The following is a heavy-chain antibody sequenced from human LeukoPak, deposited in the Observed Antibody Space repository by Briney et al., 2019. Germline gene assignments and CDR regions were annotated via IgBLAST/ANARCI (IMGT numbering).Heavy chain of an antibody. D-gene: IGHD5-18*01. Sequence: GGSLRLSCAASGFTFSDFYMSWLRQTPGKGLEWVSYISTTGTTMDYADSVKGRFTISRDDAKDSLYLQMNNLGAEDTAVYYCAKGHTYGMIWGQGTLVTVSS. CDR1: GFTFSDFY. CDR2: ISTTGTTM. J-gene: IGHJ1*01. CDR3: AKGHTYGMI. V-gene: IGHV3-11*01.